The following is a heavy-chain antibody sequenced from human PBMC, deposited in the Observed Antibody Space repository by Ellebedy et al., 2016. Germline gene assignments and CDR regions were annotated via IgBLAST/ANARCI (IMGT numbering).Heavy chain of an antibody. J-gene: IGHJ4*02. CDR1: GFTFNDYA. CDR2: ISWDSVVI. D-gene: IGHD4/OR15-4a*01. Sequence: GGSLRLXXAGSGFTFNDYALHWVRQAPGKGLEWVSGISWDSVVIGYGGSVKGRFTISKDSAKNYLYLQMNSLRPEDTAFYYCAKGTMDYFYHWGQGTLVTVSS. V-gene: IGHV3-9*01. CDR3: AKGTMDYFYH.